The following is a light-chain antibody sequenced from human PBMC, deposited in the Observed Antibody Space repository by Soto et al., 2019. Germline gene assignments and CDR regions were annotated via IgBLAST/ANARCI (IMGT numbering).Light chain of an antibody. V-gene: IGKV2-28*01. CDR3: MQALQTPLT. Sequence: DTVMNQSPLSLPVTPGEPASISCRSSQSLLHSNGYNYLDWYLQKPGQSPQLLIYLGSYRASGVPDRFSGSGSGTDFTLKISRVEAEDVGVYYCMQALQTPLTFGQGTKVEIK. CDR2: LGS. J-gene: IGKJ1*01. CDR1: QSLLHSNGYNY.